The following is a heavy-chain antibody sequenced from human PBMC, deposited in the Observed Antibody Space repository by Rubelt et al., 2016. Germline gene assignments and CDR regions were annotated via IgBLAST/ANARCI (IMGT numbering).Heavy chain of an antibody. J-gene: IGHJ4*02. CDR1: GFTFSSYW. V-gene: IGHV3-7*03. CDR2: IKEDGSET. CDR3: AKGWFGTVGDY. Sequence: RLSCAASGFTFSSYWLSWARQAPGKGLEWLANIKEDGSETYHVDSVRGRFTISRDNCKSTLHLHMINLRAGDTTIYYCAKGWFGTVGDYWGQGTLVTVSS. D-gene: IGHD3-10*01.